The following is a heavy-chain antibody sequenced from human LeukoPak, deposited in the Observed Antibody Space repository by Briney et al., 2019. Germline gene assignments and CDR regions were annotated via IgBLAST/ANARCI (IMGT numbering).Heavy chain of an antibody. V-gene: IGHV3-7*01. Sequence: PGGSLRLSCAASGFTFSNYWMSWVRQAPGKGLEWVANIKQDGSEKCYVDSVKGRFTISRDNAKNSLFLQVNSLRAEDTAVYYCARIALYDDTAFYSGYYYYYYPMDVWGQGTTVTVSS. D-gene: IGHD3-9*01. CDR1: GFTFSNYW. J-gene: IGHJ6*02. CDR2: IKQDGSEK. CDR3: ARIALYDDTAFYSGYYYYYYPMDV.